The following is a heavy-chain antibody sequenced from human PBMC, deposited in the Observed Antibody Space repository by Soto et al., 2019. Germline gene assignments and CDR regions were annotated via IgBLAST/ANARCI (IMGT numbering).Heavy chain of an antibody. CDR2: IYPGDSDT. CDR3: AIHYYDSSGYYDRDAFDI. D-gene: IGHD3-22*01. CDR1: GYSFTSYW. Sequence: PGESLKLSCKGSGYSFTSYWIGWVRQMPGKGLEWMGIIYPGDSDTRYSPSFQGQVTISADKSISTAYLQWSSLEASDTAMYYCAIHYYDSSGYYDRDAFDIWGQGTMVTVSS. J-gene: IGHJ3*02. V-gene: IGHV5-51*01.